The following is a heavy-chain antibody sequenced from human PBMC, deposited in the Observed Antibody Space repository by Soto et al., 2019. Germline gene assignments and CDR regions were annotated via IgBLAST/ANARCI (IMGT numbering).Heavy chain of an antibody. Sequence: EVQLVESGGGLVQPGGALRLSCAAPGFTFSSRWMTWVRQAPGKGLEWVANIKQDENGKDYVDSVKGRFTISRDNAKNSLYLQMNSLRAEDTAVYHCATTDGPATAGLVLDFWGQGTLVTVSS. CDR1: GFTFSSRW. J-gene: IGHJ4*02. CDR2: IKQDENGK. V-gene: IGHV3-7*02. D-gene: IGHD2-2*01. CDR3: ATTDGPATAGLVLDF.